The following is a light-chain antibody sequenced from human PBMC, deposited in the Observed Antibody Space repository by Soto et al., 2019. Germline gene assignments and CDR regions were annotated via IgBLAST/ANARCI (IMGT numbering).Light chain of an antibody. V-gene: IGKV4-1*01. CDR2: WAS. CDR3: QQYYTTVPA. CDR1: QSLLFKSDNNNY. J-gene: IGKJ4*01. Sequence: DIVMSQSPDSLAVSLGERATINCKSSQSLLFKSDNNNYLAWYQQKPGQPPQLLIYWASTRESGVPHRSSGSGSGTDFTLTISDLQAEDVAIYYCQQYYTTVPAFGGGTTVEIK.